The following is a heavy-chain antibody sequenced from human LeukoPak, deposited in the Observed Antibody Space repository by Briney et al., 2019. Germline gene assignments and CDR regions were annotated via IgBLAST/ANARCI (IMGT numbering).Heavy chain of an antibody. CDR3: ARGDYYDGGGRNWFDP. Sequence: PSETLSLTCTVSGGSMNSYYWSFIRQPAGKGLEWIGRIHTSWTTYYNPSLKSRLTMSVDTSRNQFSLRLTSVTAADTAVYYCARGDYYDGGGRNWFDPWGQGTLVTVSS. J-gene: IGHJ5*02. CDR1: GGSMNSYY. CDR2: IHTSWTT. V-gene: IGHV4-4*07. D-gene: IGHD3-16*01.